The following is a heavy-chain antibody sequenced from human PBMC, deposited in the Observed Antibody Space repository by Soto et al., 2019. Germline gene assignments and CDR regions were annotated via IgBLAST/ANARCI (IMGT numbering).Heavy chain of an antibody. J-gene: IGHJ6*02. V-gene: IGHV1-69*13. D-gene: IGHD3-22*01. CDR1: GGTFSSYA. CDR2: IIPIFGTA. Sequence: SVKVSCKASGGTFSSYAISWVRQAPGQGLEWMGGIIPIFGTANYAQKFQGRVTITADESTSTAYMELSSLRSEDTAVYYCARAHEHYYDSSGYYPYGMDVWGQGTTVTVSS. CDR3: ARAHEHYYDSSGYYPYGMDV.